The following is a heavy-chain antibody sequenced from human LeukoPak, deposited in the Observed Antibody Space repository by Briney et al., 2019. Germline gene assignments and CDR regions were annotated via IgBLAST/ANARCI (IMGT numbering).Heavy chain of an antibody. J-gene: IGHJ6*02. D-gene: IGHD1-26*01. CDR2: ISSSGTTI. CDR3: AGVLVGFNYYGVDV. V-gene: IGHV3-48*02. Sequence: AGSLRLSCAASGFTFSSNSMNWVRQAPGKGLEWVSYISSSGTTIYYADSVKGRFTISRDNAKHSLYLQMDRLRDGDSAVYYCAGVLVGFNYYGVDVWGQGTTVTVSS. CDR1: GFTFSSNS.